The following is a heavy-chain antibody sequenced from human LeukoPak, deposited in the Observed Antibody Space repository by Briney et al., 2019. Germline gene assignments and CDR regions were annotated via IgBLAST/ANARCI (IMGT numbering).Heavy chain of an antibody. J-gene: IGHJ6*02. V-gene: IGHV3-30-3*01. CDR3: ARTRSTMVRGDYYYYGMDV. D-gene: IGHD3-10*01. Sequence: PGGSLRLSCAASGFTFSSYAMHWVRQAPGKGLEWVAVISYDGSNKYYADSVKGRFTISRDNSKNTLYLQMNSLRAEDTAVYYCARTRSTMVRGDYYYYGMDVWGQGTTVTVSS. CDR1: GFTFSSYA. CDR2: ISYDGSNK.